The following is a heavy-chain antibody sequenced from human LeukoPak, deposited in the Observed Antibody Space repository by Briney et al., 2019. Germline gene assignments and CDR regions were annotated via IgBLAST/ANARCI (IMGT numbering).Heavy chain of an antibody. CDR1: GFTFSNYW. CDR3: ASLIRDAFDI. V-gene: IGHV3-48*01. Sequence: QSGGSLKLSCAASGFTFSNYWMTWVRQAPGKGLEWVSYISSSSSTIYYADSVKGRFTISRDNAKNSLYLQMNSLRAEDTAVYYCASLIRDAFDIWGQGTMVTVSS. CDR2: ISSSSSTI. J-gene: IGHJ3*02.